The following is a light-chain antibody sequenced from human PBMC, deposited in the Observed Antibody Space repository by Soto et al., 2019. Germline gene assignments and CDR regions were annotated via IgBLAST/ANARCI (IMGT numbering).Light chain of an antibody. J-gene: IGLJ2*01. CDR1: RSDVGGYNY. CDR3: SSYAATNIVV. Sequence: QSVLTQPPSASGSPGQSVTIFCTGGRSDVGGYNYVSWYQHHPGKAPKDVIYEVSKRPSGVPDRFSGSKSGNTASLTVSGLQIEDEADYYCSSYAATNIVVFGGGTKLTVL. CDR2: EVS. V-gene: IGLV2-8*01.